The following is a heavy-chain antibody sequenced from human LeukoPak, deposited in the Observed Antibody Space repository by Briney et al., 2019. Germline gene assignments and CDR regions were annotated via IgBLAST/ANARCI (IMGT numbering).Heavy chain of an antibody. Sequence: ASMRVSCKASGYTFTDYYVNWVRQAPGQGLEWMGWINPNSGATNYAQKFQDRVTMTRDTSISTAYMGLSSLTSDDTAVYYCAAPPPGDYWGQGTLVTVSS. V-gene: IGHV1-2*02. CDR3: AAPPPGDY. CDR2: INPNSGAT. D-gene: IGHD7-27*01. CDR1: GYTFTDYY. J-gene: IGHJ4*02.